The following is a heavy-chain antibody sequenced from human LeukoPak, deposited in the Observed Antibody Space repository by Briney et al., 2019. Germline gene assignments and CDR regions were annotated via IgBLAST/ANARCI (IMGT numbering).Heavy chain of an antibody. CDR2: ISSSGST. CDR1: GDSISSGDYY. D-gene: IGHD3-22*01. CDR3: ARGPYSYDSSGAFDI. J-gene: IGHJ3*02. Sequence: SQTLSLTCTVSGDSISSGDYYWSWIRQPAGRGLEWIGRISSSGSTNYNPSLKSRVTISVDTSKNQFSLKLSSVTAADTAVYFCARGPYSYDSSGAFDIWGQGTMVTVSS. V-gene: IGHV4-61*02.